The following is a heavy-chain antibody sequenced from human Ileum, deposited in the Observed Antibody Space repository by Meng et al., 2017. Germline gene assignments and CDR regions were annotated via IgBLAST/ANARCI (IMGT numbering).Heavy chain of an antibody. CDR2: INTDGSTA. D-gene: IGHD4-17*01. Sequence: GESLKIPCAASGFILSSHWMHWVRQAPGKGLVWVSLINTDGSTASYADSVKGRFTMSRDNAKNTLDLQMNSLRAEDTAVYYCVRGGKDYGDHIPFEDWGHGILVNGAS. J-gene: IGHJ4*01. CDR3: VRGGKDYGDHIPFED. V-gene: IGHV3-74*01. CDR1: GFILSSHW.